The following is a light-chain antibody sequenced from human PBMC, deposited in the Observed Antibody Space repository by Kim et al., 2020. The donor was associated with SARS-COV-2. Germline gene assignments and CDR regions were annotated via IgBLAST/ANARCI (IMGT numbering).Light chain of an antibody. Sequence: DIVMTQSPLSLPVTPGEPASISCRSSQSLLYSNGYNYLDWYLQKPGQSPQLLIYLGSNRASGVPDRFSGSGSGTDFTLKISRVEAEDVGVYYCMQSLQTPLTFGGWTKVDIK. CDR3: MQSLQTPLT. CDR1: QSLLYSNGYNY. V-gene: IGKV2-28*01. J-gene: IGKJ4*01. CDR2: LGS.